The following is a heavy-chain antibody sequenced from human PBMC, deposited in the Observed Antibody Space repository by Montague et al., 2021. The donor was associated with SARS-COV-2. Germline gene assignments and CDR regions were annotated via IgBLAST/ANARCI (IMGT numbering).Heavy chain of an antibody. J-gene: IGHJ5*02. CDR1: GDGVSSNSAA. V-gene: IGHV6-1*01. Sequence: SAISGDGVSSNSAAWNWIRQPPSRGLEWLGRTYYRSKWYNDYAVSVKSRITINPDTSKNQFSLQLNSVTPEDTAVYYCARDDPYCTNGVCYTGNWLDPWGQGTLVTVSS. D-gene: IGHD2-8*01. CDR3: ARDDPYCTNGVCYTGNWLDP. CDR2: TYYRSKWYN.